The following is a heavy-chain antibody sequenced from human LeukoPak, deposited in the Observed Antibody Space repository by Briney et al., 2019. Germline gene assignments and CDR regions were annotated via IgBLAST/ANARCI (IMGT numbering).Heavy chain of an antibody. J-gene: IGHJ3*02. CDR3: ARVPERIGSYAFDI. CDR2: IIPIFGTA. D-gene: IGHD1-14*01. CDR1: GGTFSSYA. Sequence: ASVKVSCKASGGTFSSYAISWVRQAPGQGLEWMGGIIPIFGTANYAQKFQGRVTITTDESTSTAYMELSSLRSEDTAVYYCARVPERIGSYAFDIWGQGTMVTVSS. V-gene: IGHV1-69*05.